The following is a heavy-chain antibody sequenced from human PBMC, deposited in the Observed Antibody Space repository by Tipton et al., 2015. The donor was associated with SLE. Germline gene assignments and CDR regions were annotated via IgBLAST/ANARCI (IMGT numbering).Heavy chain of an antibody. CDR1: VGSISTYY. V-gene: IGHV4-4*07. Sequence: LSCTVSVGSISTYYWNWIRQPPGKGLEWIGRIYTSGSTNYNPSLKSRVTISVDTSKNQFSLNLRSVTAADTAVYYCARRGFWYFDLWGRGTLVTVSS. J-gene: IGHJ2*01. CDR3: ARRGFWYFDL. CDR2: IYTSGST. D-gene: IGHD3-10*01.